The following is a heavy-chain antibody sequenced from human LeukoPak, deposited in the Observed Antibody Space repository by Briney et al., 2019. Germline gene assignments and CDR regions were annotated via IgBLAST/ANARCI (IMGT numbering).Heavy chain of an antibody. CDR3: ARGDIVVVPAPDYYMDV. CDR1: GASISDYY. J-gene: IGHJ6*03. Sequence: SETLSLTCTVSGASISDYYWNWIRQPPGKGLEWIGDIYSGETTNYNPSLRSRVTMSLDTSKNQFSLKLRSVTAADTAVYYCARGDIVVVPAPDYYMDVWGKGTTVTVSS. D-gene: IGHD2-2*01. V-gene: IGHV4-59*01. CDR2: IYSGETT.